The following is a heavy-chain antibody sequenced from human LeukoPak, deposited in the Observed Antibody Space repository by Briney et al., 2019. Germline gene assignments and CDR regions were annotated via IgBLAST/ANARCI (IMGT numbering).Heavy chain of an antibody. V-gene: IGHV1-2*06. Sequence: ASVKVSCKASGYTFTGYYMHWVRQAPGQGLERMGRINPNSGGTNYAQKFQGRVTMTRDTSISTAYMELSRLRSDDTAVHYCASGGTAGWNWFDPWGQGTLVTVSS. CDR1: GYTFTGYY. J-gene: IGHJ5*02. CDR2: INPNSGGT. D-gene: IGHD1-1*01. CDR3: ASGGTAGWNWFDP.